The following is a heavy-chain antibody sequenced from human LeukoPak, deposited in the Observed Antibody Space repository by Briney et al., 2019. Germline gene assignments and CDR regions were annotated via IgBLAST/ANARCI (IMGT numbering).Heavy chain of an antibody. CDR3: ARGKITMIVGPFDY. CDR1: GFTFSSYE. J-gene: IGHJ4*02. D-gene: IGHD3-22*01. CDR2: ISSSGSTI. V-gene: IGHV3-48*03. Sequence: PGGSLRLSCAVSGFTFSSYEMNWVRQAPGKGLEWVSYISSSGSTIYYADSVKGRFTISRDNAKKSLYLQVNSLRAEDTAVYYCARGKITMIVGPFDYWGQGTLVTVSS.